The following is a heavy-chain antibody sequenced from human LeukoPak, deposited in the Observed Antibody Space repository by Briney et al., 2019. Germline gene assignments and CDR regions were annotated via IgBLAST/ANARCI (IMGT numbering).Heavy chain of an antibody. V-gene: IGHV3-30-3*01. CDR1: GFTFSSYA. CDR2: ISYDGSNK. Sequence: PGGSLRLSCAASGFTFSSYAMHWVRQAPGKGLEWVAVISYDGSNKYYADSVKGRFTISRDNSKNTLYLQMNSLRAEDTAVYYCARDLVRDPRGRKYGMDVWGQGTTVTVSS. CDR3: ARDLVRDPRGRKYGMDV. D-gene: IGHD3-10*01. J-gene: IGHJ6*02.